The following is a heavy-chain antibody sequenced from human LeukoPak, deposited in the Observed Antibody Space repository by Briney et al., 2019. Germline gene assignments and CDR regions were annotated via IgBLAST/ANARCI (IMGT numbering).Heavy chain of an antibody. Sequence: GESLKISCQRSGYRFTYYWIAWVRQMPGKGLEWMRVIYPSDTDTRYSPSFQGQVTISADKSISTAYLQWSSLKASDTAIYYCARQDGNGYFYFDFWGQGTLVTVSS. CDR2: IYPSDTDT. D-gene: IGHD5-24*01. CDR1: GYRFTYYW. CDR3: ARQDGNGYFYFDF. V-gene: IGHV5-51*01. J-gene: IGHJ4*02.